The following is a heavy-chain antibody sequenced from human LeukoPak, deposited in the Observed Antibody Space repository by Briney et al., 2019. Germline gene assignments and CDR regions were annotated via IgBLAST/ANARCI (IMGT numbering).Heavy chain of an antibody. CDR2: TYYRSKWYD. J-gene: IGHJ3*02. D-gene: IGHD1-26*01. CDR3: VRDLPLSGSQLGAFDI. Sequence: SQTLSLTCAISGDSVSSNSAAWNWIRQSPSRGLEWLGRTYYRSKWYDDYAVSVKSRITINPDTSKNQFSLQLNSVTPEDTAVYYCVRDLPLSGSQLGAFDISGPRAMVTVSS. V-gene: IGHV6-1*01. CDR1: GDSVSSNSAA.